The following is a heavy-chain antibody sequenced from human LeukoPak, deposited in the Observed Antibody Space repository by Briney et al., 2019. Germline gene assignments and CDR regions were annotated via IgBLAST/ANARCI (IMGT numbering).Heavy chain of an antibody. CDR3: AREPPPQFDNWFDP. Sequence: PGGSLRLSCAASGFTFSSYSMNWVRQAPGKGLEWVSYISSSSSTIYYADSVKGRFTISRDNAKNSLYLQMNSLRAEDTAVYYCAREPPPQFDNWFDPWGQGTLVTGSS. V-gene: IGHV3-48*01. D-gene: IGHD3-10*01. J-gene: IGHJ5*02. CDR1: GFTFSSYS. CDR2: ISSSSSTI.